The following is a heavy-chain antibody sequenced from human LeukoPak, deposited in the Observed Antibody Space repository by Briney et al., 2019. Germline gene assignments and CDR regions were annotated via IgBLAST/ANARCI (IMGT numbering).Heavy chain of an antibody. V-gene: IGHV1-18*04. CDR1: GYTFSNYG. Sequence: ASVKVSCKASGYTFSNYGISWVRQAPGLGLEWMGWTSYNGNTNYAQKFQDRVTMTTDTSTTTAHMELRSLESDDTAVYYCARHSGSGWQALGYWGQGTLVTVPS. CDR3: ARHSGSGWQALGY. D-gene: IGHD6-19*01. CDR2: TSYNGNT. J-gene: IGHJ4*02.